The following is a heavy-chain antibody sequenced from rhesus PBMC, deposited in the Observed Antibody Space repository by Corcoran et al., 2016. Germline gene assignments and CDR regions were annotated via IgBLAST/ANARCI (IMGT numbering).Heavy chain of an antibody. CDR1: GGSISSGYYY. D-gene: IGHD6S26*01. CDR3: ARDQDSSGWSGAFDF. Sequence: QLQLQESGPGLVTPSETLSLTCAVSGGSISSGYYYRSWTRQPPGTGLGWIGYITYSGSTSYNPSLKSRVTISRDTSKNQFSLKLSSVTAADTAVYYCARDQDSSGWSGAFDFWGQGVLVTVSS. CDR2: ITYSGST. V-gene: IGHV4-122*02. J-gene: IGHJ4*01.